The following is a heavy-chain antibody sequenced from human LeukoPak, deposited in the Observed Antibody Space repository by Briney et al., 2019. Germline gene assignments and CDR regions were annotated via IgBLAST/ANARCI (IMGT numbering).Heavy chain of an antibody. Sequence: SGPTLVNPTQTLTLTCTFSGFSLSTSGVCVSWIRQPPGKALEWLARIDWDDDKHYSTSLKTRLTISKDTSKNQVVLTMTNMGPVDTGTYYCARIRSTSCYEDYWGQGTLVTVSS. V-gene: IGHV2-70*11. J-gene: IGHJ4*02. D-gene: IGHD2-2*01. CDR1: GFSLSTSGVC. CDR2: IDWDDDK. CDR3: ARIRSTSCYEDY.